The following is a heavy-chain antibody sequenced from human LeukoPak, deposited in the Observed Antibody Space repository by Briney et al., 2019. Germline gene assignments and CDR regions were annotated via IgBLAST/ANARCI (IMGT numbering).Heavy chain of an antibody. CDR1: GYTFTGYY. CDR2: INPNSGGT. J-gene: IGHJ1*01. CDR3: ARSEADITSSCSVCTEYFHL. Sequence: ASVKVSCKASGYTFTGYYMHWVQQAPGQGLEWMGWINPNSGGTNYAQKFQGRVTMTRDTSITTAYMELSGLRSDDTAVYYCARSEADITSSCSVCTEYFHLWGQGTLIIVSS. V-gene: IGHV1-2*02. D-gene: IGHD2-2*01.